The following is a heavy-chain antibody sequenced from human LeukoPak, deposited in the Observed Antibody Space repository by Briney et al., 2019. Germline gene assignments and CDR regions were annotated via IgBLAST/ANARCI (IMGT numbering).Heavy chain of an antibody. CDR2: IRYDGSNK. CDR1: GFTFSSYG. D-gene: IGHD4-17*01. CDR3: AREPMTTVTTADY. Sequence: GGSLRLSCAASGFTFSSYGMHWVRQAPGKGLEWVAFIRYDGSNKYYADSVKGRFTITRDNSKNTLYLQMNSLRAEDTAVYYCAREPMTTVTTADYWGQGTQVTVSS. V-gene: IGHV3-30*02. J-gene: IGHJ4*02.